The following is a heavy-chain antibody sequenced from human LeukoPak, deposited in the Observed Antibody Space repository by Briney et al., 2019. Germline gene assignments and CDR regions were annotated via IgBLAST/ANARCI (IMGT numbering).Heavy chain of an antibody. V-gene: IGHV3-33*01. Sequence: HPGGSLRLSCAASGFTFSSYAMHWVRQAPGKGLEWVALLWYDGNNEYYADSVKGRFTISRDDSKNTLYLQMNSLRAEDTAVYYCARAGYDFWSGYYSSFGYYYYYMDVWGKGTTVTVSS. CDR1: GFTFSSYA. CDR3: ARAGYDFWSGYYSSFGYYYYYMDV. CDR2: LWYDGNNE. D-gene: IGHD3-3*01. J-gene: IGHJ6*03.